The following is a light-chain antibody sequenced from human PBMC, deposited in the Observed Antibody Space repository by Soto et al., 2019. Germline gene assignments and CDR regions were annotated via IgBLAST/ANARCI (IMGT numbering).Light chain of an antibody. V-gene: IGKV3D-15*01. Sequence: IVLTQAPGTLSLSPGERATLSCRASQSVSRYLTWYQQKPGQGPRVLIYGASSRATGIPDRFSGSGSGTDFTLTISSLQSEDFAVYYCQQYNSWPPYTFGQGTRLEI. CDR3: QQYNSWPPYT. CDR1: QSVSRY. CDR2: GAS. J-gene: IGKJ5*01.